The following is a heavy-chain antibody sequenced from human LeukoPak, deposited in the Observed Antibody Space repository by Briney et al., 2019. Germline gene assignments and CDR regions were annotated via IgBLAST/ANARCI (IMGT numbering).Heavy chain of an antibody. CDR3: ARDQRNYMDV. V-gene: IGHV1-69*04. J-gene: IGHJ6*03. Sequence: SVKVSCKASGGTFSSYAISWVRQAPGQGLEWMGRIIPILGIANYAQKFQGRVTMTRDTSTSTVYMELSSLRSEDTAVYYCARDQRNYMDVWGKGTTVTVSS. CDR1: GGTFSSYA. CDR2: IIPILGIA.